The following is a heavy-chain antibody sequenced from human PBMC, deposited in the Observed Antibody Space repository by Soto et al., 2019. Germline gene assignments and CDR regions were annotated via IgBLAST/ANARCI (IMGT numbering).Heavy chain of an antibody. CDR1: GASITSDGYS. Sequence: TLSPTGTVSGASITSDGYSWSWVRQPPGKGLEWISYIYQSGSAYYNPSLKGRVTTSVDKSKNQFSRKLNSLTAADTAVYYCARHSDTAAGFGMDVWGQGTTVTVSS. D-gene: IGHD5-18*01. V-gene: IGHV4-30-2*01. J-gene: IGHJ6*02. CDR2: IYQSGSA. CDR3: ARHSDTAAGFGMDV.